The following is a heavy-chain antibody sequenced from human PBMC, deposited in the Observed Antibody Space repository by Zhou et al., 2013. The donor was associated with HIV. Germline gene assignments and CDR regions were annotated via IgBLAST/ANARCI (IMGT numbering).Heavy chain of an antibody. CDR1: GYTFANFY. V-gene: IGHV1-46*01. Sequence: QVRLVQSGAEVKVPGASVKLSCKTSGYTFANFYIHWVKQTPGRGLQWMGLINPGGTTNYAPSFQGRLALTRDTSTNTVYMDLSGLTYDDTAVYYCARGGSGYDPHKSQYYYYYMDVWGKGTTVTVSS. J-gene: IGHJ6*03. CDR2: INPGGTT. D-gene: IGHD5-12*01. CDR3: ARGGSGYDPHKSQYYYYYMDV.